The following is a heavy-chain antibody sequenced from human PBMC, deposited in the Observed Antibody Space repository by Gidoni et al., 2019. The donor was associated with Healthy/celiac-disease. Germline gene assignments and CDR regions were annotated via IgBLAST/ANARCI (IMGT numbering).Heavy chain of an antibody. D-gene: IGHD2-15*01. CDR3: ARVHCSGGSCFQFDP. Sequence: EVQLVVSGGGLVKPGGSLRLSCAASGFPFSTYRMNWVRQAPGKGLEWVSSIRSSSSYIYYADSVKGRFTISRDNAKNSLYLQMNSLRAEDTAVYYCARVHCSGGSCFQFDPWGQGTLVTVSS. CDR2: IRSSSSYI. V-gene: IGHV3-21*01. J-gene: IGHJ5*02. CDR1: GFPFSTYR.